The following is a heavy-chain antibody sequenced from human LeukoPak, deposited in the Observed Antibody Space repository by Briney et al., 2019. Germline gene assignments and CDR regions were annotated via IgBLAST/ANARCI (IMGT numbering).Heavy chain of an antibody. CDR2: ISYDGSNK. D-gene: IGHD5-18*01. J-gene: IGHJ4*02. CDR3: ARDRYSYGDLDY. Sequence: PGGSLRLSCAASGFTFSSYAIHWVRQAPGKGLEWVAVISYDGSNKYYADSVKGRFTISRDNSKNTLYLQMNSLRAEDTAVYYCARDRYSYGDLDYWGQGTLVTVSS. V-gene: IGHV3-30-3*01. CDR1: GFTFSSYA.